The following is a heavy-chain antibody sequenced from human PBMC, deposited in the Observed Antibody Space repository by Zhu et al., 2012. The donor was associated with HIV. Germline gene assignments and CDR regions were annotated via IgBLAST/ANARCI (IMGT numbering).Heavy chain of an antibody. J-gene: IGHJ3*02. CDR2: INHSGNT. Sequence: QVQLQQWGARLLKPSDTLSLTYAVYGESLSGHYWSWIRQPPGKGLDWIGEINHSGNTNYNPSLKSRITISVDTSKNQFSLKLRSMTAADTAMYYCARLRRYFDWSLSTARTDAFDIWGQGTMVTVSS. D-gene: IGHD3-9*01. V-gene: IGHV4-34*01. CDR3: ARLRRYFDWSLSTARTDAFDI. CDR1: GESLSGHY.